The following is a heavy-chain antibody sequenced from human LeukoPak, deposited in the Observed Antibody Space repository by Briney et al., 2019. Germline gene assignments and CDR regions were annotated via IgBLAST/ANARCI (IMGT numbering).Heavy chain of an antibody. J-gene: IGHJ4*02. V-gene: IGHV1-2*02. CDR2: INPNSGGT. CDR1: GYTFTNYC. D-gene: IGHD4-11*01. Sequence: ASVKVSCKASGYTFTNYCIHWVRQAPGQGLEWMGWINPNSGGTNYAQKFQGRVTMTRDTSISTAYMELSRLTSDDTAVYYRAKDAIVRDYSNSDYWGQGTLVTVSS. CDR3: AKDAIVRDYSNSDY.